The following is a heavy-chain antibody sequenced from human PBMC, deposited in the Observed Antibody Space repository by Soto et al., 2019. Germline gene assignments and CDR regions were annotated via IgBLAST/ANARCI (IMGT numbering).Heavy chain of an antibody. V-gene: IGHV3-74*01. D-gene: IGHD1-26*01. CDR3: AREGGSLNWFDP. CDR1: GFTFSSYW. CDR2: INSDGSST. Sequence: AGGSLRLSCAASGFTFSSYWMHWVRQAPGKGLVWVSRINSDGSSTSYADSVKGRFTISRDNAKNSLYLQMNSLRDEDTAVYYCAREGGSLNWFDPWGQGTLVTVSS. J-gene: IGHJ5*02.